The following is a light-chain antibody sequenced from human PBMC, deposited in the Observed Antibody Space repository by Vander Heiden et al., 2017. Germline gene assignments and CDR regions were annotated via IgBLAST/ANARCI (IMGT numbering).Light chain of an antibody. CDR3: QQYGSSADT. V-gene: IGKV3-20*01. Sequence: ELVLTQSPGTLSLSPGERATLSCRASQSVSSSYLAWHQQKPGQAPRLLNDGASSRATGIPDRCSGSGSGTDFTITISILEPEDVTVYYCQQYGSSADTFGQGTKLEIK. CDR1: QSVSSSY. J-gene: IGKJ2*01. CDR2: GAS.